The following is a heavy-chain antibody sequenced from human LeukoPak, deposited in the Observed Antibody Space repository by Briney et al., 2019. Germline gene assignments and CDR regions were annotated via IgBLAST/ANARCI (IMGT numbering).Heavy chain of an antibody. J-gene: IGHJ4*02. Sequence: PGGSLRLSRAGFGFTFSGYSMHWVRQAPGKGLEWVAVTSFDESNKYYADSVKGRFTISRDNSMNTVYLQMYSLRDGDTAVYYCARAKRLSSGWLDCFDYWGQGTLVTVSS. CDR1: GFTFSGYS. CDR3: ARAKRLSSGWLDCFDY. CDR2: TSFDESNK. D-gene: IGHD6-19*01. V-gene: IGHV3-30*04.